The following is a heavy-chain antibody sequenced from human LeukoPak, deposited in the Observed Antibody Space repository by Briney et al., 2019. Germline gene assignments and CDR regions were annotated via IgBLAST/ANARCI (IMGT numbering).Heavy chain of an antibody. CDR2: IYPGDSDT. Sequence: GESLKISCKGSGYSFTSYWIGWVRQMPGKGLEWMGIIYPGDSDTRYSPSFQGQVTISADKSISTAYLQWSSLKASDTAMYYCARGDVEMATTNHFDFWGQGTLVTVSS. CDR1: GYSFTSYW. V-gene: IGHV5-51*01. CDR3: ARGDVEMATTNHFDF. D-gene: IGHD5-24*01. J-gene: IGHJ4*02.